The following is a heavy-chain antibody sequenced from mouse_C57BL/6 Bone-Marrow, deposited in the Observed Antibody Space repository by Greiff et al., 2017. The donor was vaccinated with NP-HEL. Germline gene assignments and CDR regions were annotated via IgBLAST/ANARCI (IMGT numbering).Heavy chain of an antibody. CDR3: ARFYSNYAMDY. J-gene: IGHJ4*01. D-gene: IGHD2-5*01. V-gene: IGHV1-64*01. CDR1: GYTFTSYW. CDR2: IHPNSGST. Sequence: QVQLQQPGAELVKPGASVKLSCKASGYTFTSYWMHWVKQRPGQGLEWIGMIHPNSGSTNYNEKFKSKATLTVDKSYSPAYMQLSSLTSEDSAVYCCARFYSNYAMDYWGQGTSVTVSS.